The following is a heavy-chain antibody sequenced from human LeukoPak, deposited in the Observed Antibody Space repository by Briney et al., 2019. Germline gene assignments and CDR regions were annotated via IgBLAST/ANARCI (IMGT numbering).Heavy chain of an antibody. V-gene: IGHV4-34*01. CDR3: ARGGGIVVVPAAIRPYRYNWFDP. CDR1: GGSFSGYY. Sequence: PSETLSLTCAVYGGSFSGYYWSWIRHPPGKGLEWIGEINHSGSTNYNPSLKSRVTISVDTSKNQFSLKLSSVTAADTAVYYCARGGGIVVVPAAIRPYRYNWFDPWGQGTLVTVSS. CDR2: INHSGST. D-gene: IGHD2-2*01. J-gene: IGHJ5*02.